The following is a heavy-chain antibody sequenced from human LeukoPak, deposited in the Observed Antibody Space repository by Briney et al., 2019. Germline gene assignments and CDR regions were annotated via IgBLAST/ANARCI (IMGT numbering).Heavy chain of an antibody. CDR1: GGSFSDYY. Sequence: KPSETLSLTCAVHGGSFSDYYWSWLRQPPGKGLEWIGEIFHRGGPNYNPSLKSRVTISVDTSENQFSLNLSSVAATDSAVYFCTGSSRSTRYYFDYWGQGSLVTVSS. D-gene: IGHD6-6*01. CDR2: IFHRGGP. CDR3: TGSSRSTRYYFDY. V-gene: IGHV4-34*12. J-gene: IGHJ4*02.